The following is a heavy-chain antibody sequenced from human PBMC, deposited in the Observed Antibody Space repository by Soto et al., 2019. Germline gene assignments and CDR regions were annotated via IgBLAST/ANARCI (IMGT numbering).Heavy chain of an antibody. Sequence: EVQLVESGGGLVQPGGSLRLSCAASGFTFSSYSMNWVRQAPGKGLEWVSYISSSSSTIYYADSVKGRFTISRDNAKNSLYLQMNSLRAEDTAVCYCARSPDSSSYYYYYMDVWGKGTTVTVSS. CDR2: ISSSSSTI. V-gene: IGHV3-48*01. D-gene: IGHD2-15*01. CDR3: ARSPDSSSYYYYYMDV. CDR1: GFTFSSYS. J-gene: IGHJ6*03.